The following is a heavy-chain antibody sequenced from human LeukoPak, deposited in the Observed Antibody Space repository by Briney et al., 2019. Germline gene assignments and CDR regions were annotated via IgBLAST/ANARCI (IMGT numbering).Heavy chain of an antibody. D-gene: IGHD3-22*01. CDR2: IIPIFGTA. V-gene: IGHV1-69*01. J-gene: IGHJ6*03. Sequence: GSSVKVSCKASGGTFSSYAISWVRQAPGQGLEWMGGIIPIFGTANYAQKFQGRVTITPDESTSTAYMELSSLRSEETAVYYCARGRVPGTMIVVVRNYYMDVWGKGTTVTVSS. CDR3: ARGRVPGTMIVVVRNYYMDV. CDR1: GGTFSSYA.